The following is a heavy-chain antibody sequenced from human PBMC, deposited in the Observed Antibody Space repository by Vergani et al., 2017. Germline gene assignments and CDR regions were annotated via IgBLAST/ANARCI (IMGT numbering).Heavy chain of an antibody. CDR2: ISGQNLCT. Sequence: EVQLLESGGSSAQPGGSVRLSCVASGFTFTAHGLNWVRQAPGKGLEWVSGISGQNLCTHYADSVKGRFTISRDDSKNTVYLQINSVSAEDTALYYCAGFYVVGGFSSFWGQGNLVP. J-gene: IGHJ4*02. CDR3: AGFYVVGGFSSF. D-gene: IGHD2-15*01. V-gene: IGHV3-23*01. CDR1: GFTFTAHG.